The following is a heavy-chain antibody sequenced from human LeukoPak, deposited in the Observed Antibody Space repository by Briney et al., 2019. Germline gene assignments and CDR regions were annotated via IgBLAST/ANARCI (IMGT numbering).Heavy chain of an antibody. CDR2: ISSSSSYI. J-gene: IGHJ6*02. D-gene: IGHD3-22*01. V-gene: IGHV3-21*01. Sequence: GGSLRLSCAASGFTFSSYSMNWVRQAPGKGLEWGSSISSSSSYIYYADSVKGRFTISRDNAKNPLYLQMNSLRAEDTAVYYCARAPLVTMIVNYDGMDVWGQGTTVTVSS. CDR1: GFTFSSYS. CDR3: ARAPLVTMIVNYDGMDV.